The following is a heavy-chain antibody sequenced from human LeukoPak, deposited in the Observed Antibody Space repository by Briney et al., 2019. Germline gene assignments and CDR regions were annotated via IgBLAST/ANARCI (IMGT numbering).Heavy chain of an antibody. CDR1: GFTFSSFA. V-gene: IGHV3-30*04. CDR3: ARDEARVVPAAISSLGY. D-gene: IGHD2-2*02. CDR2: ISYDGSNK. Sequence: GRSLRLSCAASGFTFSSFAMHWVCQAPRKGLEWVAVISYDGSNKYYADSVKGRFTISRDNSKNTLYLQMNSLRAEDTAVYYCARDEARVVPAAISSLGYWGQGTLVTVSS. J-gene: IGHJ4*02.